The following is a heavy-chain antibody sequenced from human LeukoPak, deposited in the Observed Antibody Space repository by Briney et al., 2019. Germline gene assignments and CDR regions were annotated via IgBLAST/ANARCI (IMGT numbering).Heavy chain of an antibody. D-gene: IGHD2-15*01. Sequence: GGSLRLSCVASGFTFNDYAMNWVRQAPGKGLEWVSGIGGSGASTYYAKSVKGRFTISRDNSKNTLYLRMNSLRAEDTAVYYCAGGQGWHFDLWGRGTLITVSS. J-gene: IGHJ2*01. CDR2: IGGSGAST. CDR1: GFTFNDYA. CDR3: AGGQGWHFDL. V-gene: IGHV3-23*01.